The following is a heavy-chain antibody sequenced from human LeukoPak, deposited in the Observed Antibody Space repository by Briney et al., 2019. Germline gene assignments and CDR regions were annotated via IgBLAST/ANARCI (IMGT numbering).Heavy chain of an antibody. D-gene: IGHD3-22*01. V-gene: IGHV1-46*01. CDR2: INPSGGST. J-gene: IGHJ3*02. CDR1: GYTFTSYY. CDR3: ARDWGGYYDSSAITDAFDI. Sequence: ASVKVSCKASGYTFTSYYMHWVRQAPGQGLEWMGIINPSGGSTSYAQKFQGRVTMTRDTSTSTVYMELSSLRSEDTAVYYCARDWGGYYDSSAITDAFDIWGQGTMVTVSS.